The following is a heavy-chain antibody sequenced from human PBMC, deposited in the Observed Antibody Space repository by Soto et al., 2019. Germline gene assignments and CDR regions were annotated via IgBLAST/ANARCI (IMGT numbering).Heavy chain of an antibody. Sequence: WGSLRLFCAASGFSFSSYAVSWVRKAPGKGLEWVSAISGSDNNTYYADSVKGRFTISRDNSKNTLYLQMSSLRADDTAVYYSAPMGVWVQGTTVPVS. V-gene: IGHV3-23*01. J-gene: IGHJ6*02. CDR2: ISGSDNNT. CDR1: GFSFSSYA. CDR3: APMGV.